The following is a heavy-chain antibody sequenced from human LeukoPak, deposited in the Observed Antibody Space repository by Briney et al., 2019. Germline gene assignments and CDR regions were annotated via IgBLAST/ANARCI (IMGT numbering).Heavy chain of an antibody. D-gene: IGHD5-12*01. V-gene: IGHV4-39*07. Sequence: SHTLSHPCPVPGAYGRSGCPHWGWIRQPPRKGMAWIGSIYYSGSTYYNPSLKSRVTISVDTSKIQFSLKLSSVTAADTAVYYCARKYSGYDLNWFDPWGEGTLVTVSS. CDR1: GAYGRSGCPH. CDR2: IYYSGST. J-gene: IGHJ5*02. CDR3: ARKYSGYDLNWFDP.